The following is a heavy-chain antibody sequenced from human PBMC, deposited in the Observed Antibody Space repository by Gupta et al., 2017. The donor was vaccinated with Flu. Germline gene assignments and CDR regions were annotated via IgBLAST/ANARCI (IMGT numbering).Heavy chain of an antibody. CDR2: IKSKTDGETT. CDR3: TTGYSSAWHDGY. J-gene: IGHJ4*02. Sequence: EVQLVVSGGGWVELGGSLRLSCEASGFTFSNAWMIWVRQAPGKGLEWIGRIKSKTDGETTDYAAPMKGRFSISRDDSKNTLYLQTNSLKTEDTAVYYCTTGYSSAWHDGYWGRGTLVTVSS. CDR1: GFTFSNAW. V-gene: IGHV3-15*01. D-gene: IGHD5-12*01.